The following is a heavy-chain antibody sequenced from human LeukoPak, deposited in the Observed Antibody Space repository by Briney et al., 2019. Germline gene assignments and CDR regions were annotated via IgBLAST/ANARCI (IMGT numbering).Heavy chain of an antibody. J-gene: IGHJ4*02. CDR2: FSGGAGST. CDR3: ARSEIYNYGYNPNTKFDY. D-gene: IGHD5-18*01. Sequence: GGSLRLSCAASGFIFSSHVMSWVRQAPGKGLEWVSGFSGGAGSTYYADSVRGRSTISGDNSKKLLYLQMDSLRAEDTAVYYCARSEIYNYGYNPNTKFDYWGQGILVTVSS. CDR1: GFIFSSHV. V-gene: IGHV3-23*01.